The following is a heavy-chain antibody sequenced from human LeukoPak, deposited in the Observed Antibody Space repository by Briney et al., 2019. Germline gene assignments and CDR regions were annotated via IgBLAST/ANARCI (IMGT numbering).Heavy chain of an antibody. CDR1: GGSFSGYY. V-gene: IGHV4-34*01. D-gene: IGHD5-18*01. Sequence: PSETLSLTCAVYGGSFSGYYWSWIRQPPGKGLEWIGEINHSGSTNYNPSLTSRVTISVDTSKNQFSLKLSSVTAADTAVYYCARGGLWYLYYFDYWGQGTLVTVSS. J-gene: IGHJ4*02. CDR3: ARGGLWYLYYFDY. CDR2: INHSGST.